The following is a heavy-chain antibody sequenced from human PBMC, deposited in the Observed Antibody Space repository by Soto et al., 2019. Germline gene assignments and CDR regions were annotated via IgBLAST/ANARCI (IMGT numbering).Heavy chain of an antibody. J-gene: IGHJ4*02. D-gene: IGHD5-18*01. Sequence: PSETLSLTCAVYGGFFSGYYWSWIRQPPGKGLEWIGEINHSGSTNYNPSLKSRVTISVDTSKNQFSLKLSSVTAADTAVYYCARDSPSGRFGDTAYDYWGQGTLVTVSS. CDR1: GGFFSGYY. CDR3: ARDSPSGRFGDTAYDY. V-gene: IGHV4-34*01. CDR2: INHSGST.